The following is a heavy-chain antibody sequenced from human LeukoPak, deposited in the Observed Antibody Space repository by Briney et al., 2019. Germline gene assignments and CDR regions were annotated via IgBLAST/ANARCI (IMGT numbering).Heavy chain of an antibody. Sequence: GGSLRLSCAASRFTFSSYSMNWVRQAPGKGLEWVSSISTQSSYIHYADSVKGRFTISRDNAKNSLYLQMNSLRAEDTAVYFCARGSRKQWLVRSGFDYWGQGTLVTVSS. V-gene: IGHV3-21*01. CDR3: ARGSRKQWLVRSGFDY. D-gene: IGHD6-19*01. J-gene: IGHJ4*02. CDR2: ISTQSSYI. CDR1: RFTFSSYS.